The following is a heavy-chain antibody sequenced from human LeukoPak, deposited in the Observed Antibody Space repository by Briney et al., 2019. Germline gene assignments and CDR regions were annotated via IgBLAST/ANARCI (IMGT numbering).Heavy chain of an antibody. CDR2: IFYSGST. J-gene: IGHJ6*03. D-gene: IGHD2-2*01. Sequence: SETLSLTCTVSGGSISSYYWSWIRQPQGKGLEWIGYIFYSGSTNYNPSLKSRVTISVDTSKNQFSLKLSSVTAADTAVYYCARSIVVVPAAMGDYYYYYMDVWGKGTTVTVSS. V-gene: IGHV4-59*12. CDR3: ARSIVVVPAAMGDYYYYYMDV. CDR1: GGSISSYY.